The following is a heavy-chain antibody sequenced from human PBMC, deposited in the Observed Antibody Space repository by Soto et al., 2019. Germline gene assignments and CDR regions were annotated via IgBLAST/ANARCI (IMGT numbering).Heavy chain of an antibody. CDR2: IDNGGNT. CDR1: GRTFSINADF. V-gene: IGHV4-39*07. D-gene: IGHD6-6*01. CDR3: ARQGGSYPPYWFDP. J-gene: IGHJ5*02. Sequence: KTSETLSLTCTVSGRTFSINADFWYLAWIRQPPGKGLEWIGSIDNGGNTYYTPPLKSRVIISVDTSKIQFSLKLSSVTAADTAVYYCARQGGSYPPYWFDPWGQGTPVTVSS.